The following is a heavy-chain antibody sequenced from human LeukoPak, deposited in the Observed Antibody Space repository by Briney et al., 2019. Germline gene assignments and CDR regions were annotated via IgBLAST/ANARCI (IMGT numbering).Heavy chain of an antibody. D-gene: IGHD6-19*01. Sequence: GESLKISCKGSGYSFTNYWIGWVRQMPGKGLEGMGIIYPGDSDTRHSPSFQGQVTISADKSITTAYLQWSSLKASDTAMYYCARLHLISSGSYYFDYWGQGTLVTVSS. CDR1: GYSFTNYW. CDR2: IYPGDSDT. V-gene: IGHV5-51*01. CDR3: ARLHLISSGSYYFDY. J-gene: IGHJ4*02.